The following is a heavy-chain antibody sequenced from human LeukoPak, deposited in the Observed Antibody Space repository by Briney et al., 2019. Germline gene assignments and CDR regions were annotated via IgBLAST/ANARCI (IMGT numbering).Heavy chain of an antibody. V-gene: IGHV1-18*01. CDR1: GYTFTSYG. J-gene: IGHJ2*01. CDR2: ISAYNGNT. Sequence: ASVKVSCKASGYTFTSYGISWVRQAPGQGLEWMGWISAYNGNTNYAQKLQGRVTMTTDTSTSTACMELRSLRSDDTAVYYCARDRGPNSDWYFDLWGRGTLVTVSS. D-gene: IGHD4-23*01. CDR3: ARDRGPNSDWYFDL.